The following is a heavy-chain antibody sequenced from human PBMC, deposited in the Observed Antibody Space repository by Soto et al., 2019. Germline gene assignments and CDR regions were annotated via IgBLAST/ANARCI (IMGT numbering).Heavy chain of an antibody. J-gene: IGHJ4*02. CDR1: GYSFTKFD. D-gene: IGHD6-6*01. CDR2: LNPKSGNT. CDR3: ARVTAGSSDFDY. Sequence: QVQLVQSGAEVKEPGASVRVSCKASGYSFTKFDINWVRQAPGQGLEWMGWLNPKSGNTGYAQNLQGRVTMTRETYISTAYMELGSLRSEDTALYYCARVTAGSSDFDYWGQGTLVTVSS. V-gene: IGHV1-8*01.